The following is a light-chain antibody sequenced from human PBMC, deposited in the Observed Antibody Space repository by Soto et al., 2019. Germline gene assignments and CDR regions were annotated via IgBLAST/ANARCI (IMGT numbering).Light chain of an antibody. CDR2: EVS. J-gene: IGLJ1*01. CDR1: STDFGGQNY. Sequence: LTQPASVSGSLGQSITTSYTGTSTDFGGQNYVSWYQQHPGRAPKLILYEVSNRPSGVSNRFSGSKSVNTASLPISGLQAEDVADYSCSSYTDVFTLELFGSGTKFTIL. V-gene: IGLV2-14*01. CDR3: SSYTDVFTLEL.